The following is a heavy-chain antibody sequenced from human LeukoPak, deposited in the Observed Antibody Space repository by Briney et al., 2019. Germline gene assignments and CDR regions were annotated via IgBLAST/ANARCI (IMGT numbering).Heavy chain of an antibody. CDR3: AKGRYNWNERYFDY. CDR2: ISWNSGSI. V-gene: IGHV3-9*03. CDR1: GFTFDDYA. J-gene: IGHJ4*02. Sequence: GRSLRLSCAASGFTFDDYAMHWVRQAPGKGLEWVSGISWNSGSIGYADSVKGRFTISRDNAKNSLYLQMNSLRAEDMALYYCAKGRYNWNERYFDYWGQGTLVTVSS. D-gene: IGHD1-1*01.